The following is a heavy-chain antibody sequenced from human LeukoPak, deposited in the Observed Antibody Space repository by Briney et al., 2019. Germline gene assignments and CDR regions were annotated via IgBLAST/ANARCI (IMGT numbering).Heavy chain of an antibody. J-gene: IGHJ5*02. D-gene: IGHD4-17*01. CDR2: ISGSGGST. CDR3: AGGARYGAARWFDP. Sequence: PGGSLRLSCAASGFTFSSYAMSWVRQAPGKGLEWVSAISGSGGSTYYADSVKGRFTISRDNAKNSLYLQMNSLRAEDTAVYYCAGGARYGAARWFDPWGQGTLVTVSS. V-gene: IGHV3-23*01. CDR1: GFTFSSYA.